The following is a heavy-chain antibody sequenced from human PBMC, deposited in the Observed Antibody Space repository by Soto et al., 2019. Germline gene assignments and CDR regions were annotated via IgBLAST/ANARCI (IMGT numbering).Heavy chain of an antibody. CDR3: ARDVVGSDYFDS. CDR2: INPKTGGT. CDR1: GYTFTDYY. J-gene: IGHJ4*02. V-gene: IGHV1-2*02. Sequence: QVQLVQSGAEVRKPGASVKVSCKASGYTFTDYYMHWVRQAPGQGLEWMGWINPKTGGTNYVQKFQGRVTMTRDTSITTAYMELSRLRSYDTAVYYCARDVVGSDYFDSWGQGTLVTVSS. D-gene: IGHD1-26*01.